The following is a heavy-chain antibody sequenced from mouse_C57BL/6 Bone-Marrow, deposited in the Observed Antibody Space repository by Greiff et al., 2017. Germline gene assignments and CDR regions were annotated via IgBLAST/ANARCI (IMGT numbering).Heavy chain of an antibody. CDR3: AREGHYYGSFDY. CDR1: GFTFSDYY. D-gene: IGHD1-1*01. J-gene: IGHJ2*01. CDR2: INYEGSST. Sequence: EVKLVESEGGLVQPGSSMKLSCTASGFTFSDYYMAWVRQVPEKGLEWVANINYEGSSTNYLDSLKSRFIISRDNAKNILYLQMSSLKSEDTATSYSAREGHYYGSFDYWGQGTTLTVSS. V-gene: IGHV5-16*01.